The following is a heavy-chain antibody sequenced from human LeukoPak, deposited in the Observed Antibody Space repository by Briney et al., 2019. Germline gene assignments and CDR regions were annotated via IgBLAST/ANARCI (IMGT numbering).Heavy chain of an antibody. CDR1: GFTFSTYS. Sequence: PGGSLRLSCAASGFTFSTYSMNWVRQAPGKGLEWVSYISSSGSTIYYADSVKGRFTFSRDYAKTSLYLQMNSLRDEDTAVYYCAGYGFGDTWGQGTLVTVSS. V-gene: IGHV3-48*02. D-gene: IGHD3-10*01. CDR2: ISSSGSTI. CDR3: AGYGFGDT. J-gene: IGHJ5*02.